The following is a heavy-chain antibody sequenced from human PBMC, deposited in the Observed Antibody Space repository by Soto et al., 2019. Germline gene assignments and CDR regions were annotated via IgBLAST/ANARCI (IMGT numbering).Heavy chain of an antibody. CDR3: AKVSDRAAAGRRSFDY. CDR2: ISGSGGST. V-gene: IGHV3-23*01. Sequence: EVQLLESGGGLVQPGGSLRLSCAASGFTFSSYAMSWVRQAPGKGLEWVSAISGSGGSTYYADSVKGRFTISRDNSKNTLYLQMNSLRAEDTAVYYCAKVSDRAAAGRRSFDYWGQGTLVTVSS. CDR1: GFTFSSYA. D-gene: IGHD6-13*01. J-gene: IGHJ4*02.